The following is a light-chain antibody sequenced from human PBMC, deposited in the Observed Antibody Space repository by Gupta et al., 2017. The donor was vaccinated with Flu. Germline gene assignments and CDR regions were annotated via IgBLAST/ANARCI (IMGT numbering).Light chain of an antibody. Sequence: QSALTQPASVSGSPAQSVTISFIGSTTDIGTYDHVAWYQQYPGKAPTLIIFDVSHRPPGISDRFSGSKSGTTASLTISGRQQEDEADYYCKSFASNIEYLFGTGTQVTVL. J-gene: IGLJ1*01. CDR2: DVS. CDR1: TTDIGTYDH. V-gene: IGLV2-14*03. CDR3: KSFASNIEYL.